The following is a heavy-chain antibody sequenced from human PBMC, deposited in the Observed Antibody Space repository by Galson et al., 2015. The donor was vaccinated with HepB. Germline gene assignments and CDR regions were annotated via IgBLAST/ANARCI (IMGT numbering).Heavy chain of an antibody. CDR2: ISYDGSNK. Sequence: SLRLSCAASGFALSSYGIHWVRQAPGKGLEWVAVISYDGSNKYYADSVKGRFTISRDNSKNTLYLQMNSLRAEDTAVYYCARGLNWNYDYGMDVWGQGTTVTVSS. CDR1: GFALSSYG. D-gene: IGHD1-20*01. CDR3: ARGLNWNYDYGMDV. J-gene: IGHJ6*02. V-gene: IGHV3-30*03.